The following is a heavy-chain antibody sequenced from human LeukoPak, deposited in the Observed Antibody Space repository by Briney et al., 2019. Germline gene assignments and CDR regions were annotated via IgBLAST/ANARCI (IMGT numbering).Heavy chain of an antibody. CDR1: GFTFSRYG. CDR2: IRKDGSDK. J-gene: IGHJ4*02. CDR3: AKDSNWAFDY. Sequence: PGGSLRLSCGASGFTFSRYGMHWVRQAPGKGPEWVTYIRKDGSDKYYADSVKGRFTISRDSSKNMVYLQMTSLRAEDTALYYCAKDSNWAFDYWGQGTLVSVSS. V-gene: IGHV3-30*02. D-gene: IGHD7-27*01.